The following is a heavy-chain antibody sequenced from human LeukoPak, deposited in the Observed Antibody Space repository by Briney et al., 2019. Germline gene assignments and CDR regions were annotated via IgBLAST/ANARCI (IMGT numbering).Heavy chain of an antibody. D-gene: IGHD3-22*01. J-gene: IGHJ4*02. CDR3: VRHFYYFDTSGYSNFDS. V-gene: IGHV4-39*01. CDR1: GGSIRSSTYY. CDR2: IYYSGTT. Sequence: SETLSLTCTVSGGSIRSSTYYWGWVRQPPGKGLEYVGSIYYSGTTSYNPSLKSRHTISVDTSKNQFSLKLSSVTATDTAIYYCVRHFYYFDTSGYSNFDSWGQGSLVTVSS.